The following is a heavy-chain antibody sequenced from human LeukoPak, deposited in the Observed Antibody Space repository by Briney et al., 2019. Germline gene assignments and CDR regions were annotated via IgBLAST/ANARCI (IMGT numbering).Heavy chain of an antibody. CDR2: ISAYNGNT. D-gene: IGHD6-13*01. Sequence: ASVKVSCKASGYTFTSYGISWVRQAPGQGLEWMGWISAYNGNTNYAQKLQGRVTMTTDTSTSTAYMELRSLRSEDTAVYYCASMHYSSSPRSWFDPWGQGTLVTVSS. V-gene: IGHV1-18*01. CDR1: GYTFTSYG. J-gene: IGHJ5*02. CDR3: ASMHYSSSPRSWFDP.